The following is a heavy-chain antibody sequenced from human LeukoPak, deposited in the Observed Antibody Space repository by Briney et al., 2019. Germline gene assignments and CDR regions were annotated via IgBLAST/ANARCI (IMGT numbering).Heavy chain of an antibody. CDR2: IGGNGGGT. D-gene: IGHD4-11*01. Sequence: GGSLRLSCAASGFTFSSFLMGWVRQAPGTGLEWVSIIGGNGGGTYYADSVKGRFTISRDNSKNTLYLQMNSLRAEDTAVYFCAKERATTTSFDYWGQGTLVTVSS. CDR3: AKERATTTSFDY. J-gene: IGHJ4*02. CDR1: GFTFSSFL. V-gene: IGHV3-23*01.